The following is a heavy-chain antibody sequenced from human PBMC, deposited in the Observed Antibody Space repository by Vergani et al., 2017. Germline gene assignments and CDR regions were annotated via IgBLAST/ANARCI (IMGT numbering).Heavy chain of an antibody. J-gene: IGHJ4*02. CDR1: GFTFSGYY. D-gene: IGHD3-16*01. Sequence: QVQLVQSGAEVKKPGASVKVSCKTSGFTFSGYYIHWLRQAPGQGLEWMGWVNPNSGGTNYAQKFQGRVTTTRDTSSNTAYMELNRRKSDDTAMYYGARETRGGEWSGGYWGQGTLVTVSS. V-gene: IGHV1-2*02. CDR2: VNPNSGGT. CDR3: ARETRGGEWSGGY.